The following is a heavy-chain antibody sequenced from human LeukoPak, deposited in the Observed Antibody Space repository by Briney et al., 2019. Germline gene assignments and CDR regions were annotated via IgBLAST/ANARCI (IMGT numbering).Heavy chain of an antibody. J-gene: IGHJ5*02. Sequence: SETLSLTCAVYGGSFSGYYWSWIRQPPGKGLEWIGEINHSGGTNYNPSLKSRVTISVDTSKNQFSLKLSSVTAADTAVYYCARTRGPRDWFDPWGQGTLVTVSS. CDR3: ARTRGPRDWFDP. CDR2: INHSGGT. CDR1: GGSFSGYY. V-gene: IGHV4-34*09.